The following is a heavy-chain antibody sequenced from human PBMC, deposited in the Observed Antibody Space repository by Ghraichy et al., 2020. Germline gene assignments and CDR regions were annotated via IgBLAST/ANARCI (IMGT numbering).Heavy chain of an antibody. D-gene: IGHD6-19*01. CDR3: AKNRGWQWLLTAFDV. CDR2: IRYDGSKE. J-gene: IGHJ3*01. Sequence: GGSLRLSCAASGFSFSDYGMHWARQAPGERLQWVASIRYDGSKEYYPDSVKGRFSISRDNSKNTLYLQMSSLRPEDTALYYCAKNRGWQWLLTAFDVWGQGTMVIVSS. CDR1: GFSFSDYG. V-gene: IGHV3-30*02.